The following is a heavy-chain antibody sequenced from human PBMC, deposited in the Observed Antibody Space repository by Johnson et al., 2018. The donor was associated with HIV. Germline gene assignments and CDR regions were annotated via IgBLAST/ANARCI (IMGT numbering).Heavy chain of an antibody. CDR2: VSYDGSER. V-gene: IGHV3-30*04. CDR1: GFSFSSYA. D-gene: IGHD6-13*01. Sequence: VQLVESGGGVVQPGRSLRLSCAASGFSFSSYAMHWVRQAPGKGLEWVAVVSYDGSERYYGDSVKGRFTISRDNSRNTLYLEMNSLRAEDTAVYYCAKEEGIAAAGGAFDIWGQGTMVTVSS. CDR3: AKEEGIAAAGGAFDI. J-gene: IGHJ3*02.